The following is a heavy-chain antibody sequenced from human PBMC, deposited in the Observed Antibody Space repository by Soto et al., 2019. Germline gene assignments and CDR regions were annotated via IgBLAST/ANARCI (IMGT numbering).Heavy chain of an antibody. V-gene: IGHV1-3*01. CDR1: GYTYTSYA. D-gene: IGHD2-21*02. CDR3: ARAVGVGDFDP. J-gene: IGHJ5*02. CDR2: INAGNGNT. Sequence: APVKVSCKASGYTYTSYAMHWVRDTPGQRLEWMGWINAGNGNTKYSQKFQGRVTITRDTSASRAYMELSSLRSEDTAVYYCARAVGVGDFDPWGQGTLVTVSS.